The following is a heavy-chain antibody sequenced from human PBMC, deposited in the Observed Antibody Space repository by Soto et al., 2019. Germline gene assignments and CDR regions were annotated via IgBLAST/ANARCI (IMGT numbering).Heavy chain of an antibody. D-gene: IGHD3-16*01. CDR2: INAGNGNT. Sequence: QVQNVQSGAEEKKPGASVKVSCKASGYIFTTYAMHWVRQAPGQRLEWMGWINAGNGNTKYSQKFQGRVTITRDTAASTAYMALSSLRSDDTAVYYCAGGTPVWFDPWGQGTLVTVSS. J-gene: IGHJ5*02. V-gene: IGHV1-3*05. CDR3: AGGTPVWFDP. CDR1: GYIFTTYA.